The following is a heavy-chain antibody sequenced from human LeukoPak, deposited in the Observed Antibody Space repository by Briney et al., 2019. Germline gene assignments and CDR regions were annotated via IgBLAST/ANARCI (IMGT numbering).Heavy chain of an antibody. CDR3: ARTYYGSGSYYKRYFDY. V-gene: IGHV1-8*01. CDR2: MNPNSGNT. J-gene: IGHJ4*02. Sequence: ASVKVSCKASGYTFTSYDINWVRQATGLGLEWMGWMNPNSGNTGYAQKFQGRVTMTRNTSISTAYMELSSLRSEDTAVYYCARTYYGSGSYYKRYFDYWGQGTLVTVSS. CDR1: GYTFTSYD. D-gene: IGHD3-10*01.